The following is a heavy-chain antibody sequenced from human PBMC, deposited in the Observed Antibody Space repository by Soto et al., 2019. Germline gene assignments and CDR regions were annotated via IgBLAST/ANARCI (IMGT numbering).Heavy chain of an antibody. J-gene: IGHJ4*02. CDR3: ARDLGGPTYYFDY. CDR1: GYTFTGYY. CDR2: INPNSGGT. V-gene: IGHV1-2*02. Sequence: ASVKVSCKSSGYTFTGYYMHWVRQAPGQGLEWMGWINPNSGGTNYAQKFQGRVTMTRDTSISTAYMELSRLRSDDTAVYYCARDLGGPTYYFDYWGQGTLVTVSS. D-gene: IGHD3-16*01.